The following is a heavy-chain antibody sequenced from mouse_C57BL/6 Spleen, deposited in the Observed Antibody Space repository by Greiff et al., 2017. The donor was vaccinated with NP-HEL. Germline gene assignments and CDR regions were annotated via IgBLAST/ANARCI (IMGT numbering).Heavy chain of an antibody. Sequence: VQLQQPGAELVKPGASVKLSCKASGYTFTSYWMHWVKQRPGQGLEWIGMIHPNSGSTNYNEKFKSKATLTVDKSSSTAYMQLSSLTSEDSAVYYCGIYYHGSSYPFDYWGQGTTLTVSS. V-gene: IGHV1-64*01. CDR1: GYTFTSYW. CDR2: IHPNSGST. CDR3: GIYYHGSSYPFDY. D-gene: IGHD1-1*01. J-gene: IGHJ2*01.